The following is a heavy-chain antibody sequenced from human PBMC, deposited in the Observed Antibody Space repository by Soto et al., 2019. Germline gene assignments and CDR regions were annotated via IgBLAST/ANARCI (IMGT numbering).Heavy chain of an antibody. J-gene: IGHJ3*02. CDR1: GGSFSGYY. D-gene: IGHD5-18*01. V-gene: IGHV4-34*01. CDR3: ARGGNSYGYTFDI. CDR2: INHSGST. Sequence: SETLSLTCAVYGGSFSGYYWSWIRQPPGKGLEWIGEINHSGSTNYNPSLKSRVTISVDTSKNQFSLKLSSVTAADTAVYYCARGGNSYGYTFDIWGQGTMVTVSS.